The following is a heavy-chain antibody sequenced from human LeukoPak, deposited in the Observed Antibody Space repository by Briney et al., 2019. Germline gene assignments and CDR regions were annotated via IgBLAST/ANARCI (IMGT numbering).Heavy chain of an antibody. D-gene: IGHD3-16*01. CDR3: ARAFYDYVWEGEYFQH. J-gene: IGHJ1*01. Sequence: SGGSLRLSCAASGFTFSSYAMHWVRQAPGKGLEWVAVISYDGSNKYYADSVKGRFTISRDNSKNTLYLQMNGLRAEDTAVYYCARAFYDYVWEGEYFQHWGQGTLVTVSS. CDR2: ISYDGSNK. CDR1: GFTFSSYA. V-gene: IGHV3-30*04.